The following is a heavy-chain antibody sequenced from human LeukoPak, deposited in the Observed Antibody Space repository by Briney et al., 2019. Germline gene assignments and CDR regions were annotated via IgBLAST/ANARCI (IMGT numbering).Heavy chain of an antibody. CDR2: TSGSGGST. J-gene: IGHJ4*02. D-gene: IGHD5-24*01. CDR3: AKGPGDGPFDY. Sequence: PGGSLRLSCAASGFTFSSYAMSGVRQAPGKGLEWVSATSGSGGSTYYADSVKGRFTISRDNSKNTPYLQMNSLGAENTAVYYCAKGPGDGPFDYWGQGTLVTVSS. V-gene: IGHV3-23*01. CDR1: GFTFSSYA.